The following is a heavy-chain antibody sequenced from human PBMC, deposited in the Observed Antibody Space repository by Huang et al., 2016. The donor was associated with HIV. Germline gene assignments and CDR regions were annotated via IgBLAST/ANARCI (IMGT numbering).Heavy chain of an antibody. CDR3: ARGRGDARGFLGLDF. CDR2: INHSGRT. J-gene: IGHJ4*02. CDR1: GGSFSGPN. D-gene: IGHD3-16*01. Sequence: QVQLHQWGAGLLKPSETLSLTCAVYGGSFSGPNWTWIRQTPGKGLAWIGEINHSGRTNYSPSLNRRVTISLDTSKNQFSLRLRSVTAADTAVDYCARGRGDARGFLGLDFWGQGTLVTVSS. V-gene: IGHV4-34*01.